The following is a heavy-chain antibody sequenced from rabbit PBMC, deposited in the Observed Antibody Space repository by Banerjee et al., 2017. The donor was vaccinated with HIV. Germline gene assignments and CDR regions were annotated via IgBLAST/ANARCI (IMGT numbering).Heavy chain of an antibody. CDR1: GFSFSSGYD. CDR3: ARDMDYVGYAAYGYVQNL. Sequence: VESGGDLVKPGASLTLTCTAFGFSFSSGYDMSWVRQAPGKGPEWIAYIDRADRNNYATWAKGRFTISKTSSTTVTLQMTSLTAADTATYFCARDMDYVGYAAYGYVQNLWGPGTLVTVS. D-gene: IGHD6-1*01. J-gene: IGHJ4*01. V-gene: IGHV1S40*01. CDR2: IDRADRN.